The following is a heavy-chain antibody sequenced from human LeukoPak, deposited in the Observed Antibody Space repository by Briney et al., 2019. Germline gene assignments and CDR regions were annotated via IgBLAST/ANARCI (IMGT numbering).Heavy chain of an antibody. V-gene: IGHV4-31*03. CDR2: IYYSGST. Sequence: SETLSLTCTVSGGSISSGGYYWSWIRQHPGKGLEWIGYIYYSGSTYYNPSLKSRVTMSVDTSKNQFSLKLSSVTAADTAVYYCARATYLSGKYYDFWSGPQGGWFDPWGQGTLVTVSS. J-gene: IGHJ5*02. CDR1: GGSISSGGYY. D-gene: IGHD3-3*01. CDR3: ARATYLSGKYYDFWSGPQGGWFDP.